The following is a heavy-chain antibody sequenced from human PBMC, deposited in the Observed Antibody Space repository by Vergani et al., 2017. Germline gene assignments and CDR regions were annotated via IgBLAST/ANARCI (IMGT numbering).Heavy chain of an antibody. CDR2: INPNSGGT. J-gene: IGHJ3*02. CDR3: ARPQSPGYCSSTSCYGGNDAFDI. V-gene: IGHV1-2*02. CDR1: GYTFTGYY. D-gene: IGHD2-2*01. Sequence: QVQLVQSGAEVKKPGASVKVSCKASGYTFTGYYMHWVRQAPGPGLEWMGWINPNSGGTNYAQKFQGRVTMTRDTSISTAYMELSRLRSDDTAVYYCARPQSPGYCSSTSCYGGNDAFDIWGQGTMVTVSS.